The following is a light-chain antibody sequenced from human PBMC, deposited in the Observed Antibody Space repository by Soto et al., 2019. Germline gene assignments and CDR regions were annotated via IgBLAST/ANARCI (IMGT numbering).Light chain of an antibody. Sequence: EIVLTQSPATLSLSPGERATLSCRASQSVSSSFLSWYQQKPGQAPRLLNYAASSRATGIPDRFSGSGSGTDFTLTISRLEPEDFAVYYCQQYGSTPLTFGGGTKVDIK. V-gene: IGKV3-20*01. CDR2: AAS. CDR3: QQYGSTPLT. CDR1: QSVSSSF. J-gene: IGKJ4*01.